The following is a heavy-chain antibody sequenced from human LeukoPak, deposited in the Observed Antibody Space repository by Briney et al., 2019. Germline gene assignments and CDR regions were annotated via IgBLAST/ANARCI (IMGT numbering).Heavy chain of an antibody. V-gene: IGHV1-24*01. CDR1: GYTLTELS. J-gene: IGHJ4*02. D-gene: IGHD5-24*01. CDR2: FDPEDGET. CDR3: ATDRGGGYNYFDS. Sequence: ASVKVSCKVCGYTLTELSMHWVRQAPGKGREWMGGFDPEDGETMYAQKFQGRVTMTEDTSTDTAYMELSSLRSEDTAVYYCATDRGGGYNYFDSWGQGTLVTVSS.